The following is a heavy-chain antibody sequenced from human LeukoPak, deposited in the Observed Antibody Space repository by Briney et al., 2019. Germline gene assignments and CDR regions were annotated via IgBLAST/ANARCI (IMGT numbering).Heavy chain of an antibody. V-gene: IGHV4-59*01. J-gene: IGHJ3*02. Sequence: PSETLSLTCTVSGGSIISYYWSWIRQPPGKGLEWIGYIYYSGSTNYNPSLKSRVTISVDTSKNQYSLKLSSVTAADTAVYYCAGRFLEWLPNAFDIWGQGTMVTVSS. CDR1: GGSIISYY. D-gene: IGHD3-3*01. CDR3: AGRFLEWLPNAFDI. CDR2: IYYSGST.